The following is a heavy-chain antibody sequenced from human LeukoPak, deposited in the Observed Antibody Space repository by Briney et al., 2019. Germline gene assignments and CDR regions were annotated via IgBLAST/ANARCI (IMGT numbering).Heavy chain of an antibody. CDR2: VSGGVGSA. J-gene: IGHJ4*02. CDR1: GFTFSSYA. D-gene: IGHD1-1*01. Sequence: GGSLRLSCAASGFTFSSYAMRWVRQAPGRGLEWVSAVSGGVGSAYYAGSVKGRFTISRDNSKNTLYLQMNSLRAEDTAIYYCAKGSRWNDEYYFDYWGQGTLVTVSS. CDR3: AKGSRWNDEYYFDY. V-gene: IGHV3-23*01.